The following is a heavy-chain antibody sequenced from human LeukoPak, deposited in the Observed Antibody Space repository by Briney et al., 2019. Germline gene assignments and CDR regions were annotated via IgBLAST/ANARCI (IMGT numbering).Heavy chain of an antibody. CDR2: IIPIFGTA. Sequence: ASVNVSCKASGGTFISYAISWVRQAPGQGLEWMGGIIPIFGTANYAQKFQGRVTITADESTSTAYMELSSLRSEDTAVYYCARGVFGESYYGMDVWGQGTTVAVSS. V-gene: IGHV1-69*13. J-gene: IGHJ6*02. CDR1: GGTFISYA. D-gene: IGHD3-10*02. CDR3: ARGVFGESYYGMDV.